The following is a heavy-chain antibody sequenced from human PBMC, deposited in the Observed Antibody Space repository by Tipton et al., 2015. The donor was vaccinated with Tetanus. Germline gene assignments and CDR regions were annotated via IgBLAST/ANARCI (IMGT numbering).Heavy chain of an antibody. CDR3: ARLPTGYPNWVDP. CDR2: INHSGST. D-gene: IGHD6-25*01. J-gene: IGHJ5*02. Sequence: TLSLTCAVYGGSFSGYYWSWIRQPPGKGLEWIGEINHSGSTNYNPSLKSRVTISVDTSKNQFSLKLSSVTAADTAVYYCARLPTGYPNWVDPWGQGTLVTVSS. V-gene: IGHV4-34*01. CDR1: GGSFSGYY.